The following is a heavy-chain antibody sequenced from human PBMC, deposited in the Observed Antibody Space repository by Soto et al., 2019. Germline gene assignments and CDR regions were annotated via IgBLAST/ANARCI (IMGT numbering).Heavy chain of an antibody. J-gene: IGHJ4*02. D-gene: IGHD2-15*01. Sequence: PGGSLRLSCAASGFTFSSYAMHWVRQAPGKGLEWVAVISYDGSNKYYADSVKGRFTISRDNSKNTLYLQMNSLRAEDTAVYYCARESCHYPYCSGGRLDYWGQGTLVTVSS. CDR3: ARESCHYPYCSGGRLDY. CDR1: GFTFSSYA. V-gene: IGHV3-30-3*01. CDR2: ISYDGSNK.